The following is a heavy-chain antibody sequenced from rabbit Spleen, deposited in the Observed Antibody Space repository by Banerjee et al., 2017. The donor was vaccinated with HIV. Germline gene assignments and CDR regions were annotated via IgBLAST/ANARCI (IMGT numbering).Heavy chain of an antibody. CDR2: INAITGRA. CDR3: ARDLVGVIGWNFYL. V-gene: IGHV1S40*01. CDR1: GFSFSSSYD. Sequence: QQLVESGGGLVKPGASLTLTCTASGFSFSSSYDMCWVRQAPGKGLEWIGCINAITGRAVYATWAKGRFTISKTSSTTVTLRMTSLTAADRATYFCARDLVGVIGWNFYLWGPGTLVTVS. D-gene: IGHD1-1*01. J-gene: IGHJ4*01.